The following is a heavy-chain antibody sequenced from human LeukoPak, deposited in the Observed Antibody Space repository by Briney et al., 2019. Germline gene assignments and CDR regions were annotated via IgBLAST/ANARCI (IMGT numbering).Heavy chain of an antibody. CDR1: GFTFSSYA. J-gene: IGHJ4*02. CDR2: ISGSGGST. D-gene: IGHD3-22*01. CDR3: ATKKYYYDSSHFDY. Sequence: GGSLRLSCAASGFTFSSYAMSWVRQAPGKGLEWVSAISGSGGSTYYADSVKGRFTISRDNSKDTLYLQMNSLRAEDTAVYYCATKKYYYDSSHFDYWGQGTLVTVSS. V-gene: IGHV3-23*01.